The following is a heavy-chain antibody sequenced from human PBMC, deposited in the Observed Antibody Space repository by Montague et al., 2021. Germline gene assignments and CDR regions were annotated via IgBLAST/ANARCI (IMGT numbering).Heavy chain of an antibody. J-gene: IGHJ4*02. CDR2: ST. CDR3: AIGCGYSYGALDY. D-gene: IGHD5-18*01. Sequence: STNSHPSLKSRVTISVDTSKKQFSLRLNSLTAADTAVYYCAIGCGYSYGALDYWGQGTLVTGSS. V-gene: IGHV4-34*01.